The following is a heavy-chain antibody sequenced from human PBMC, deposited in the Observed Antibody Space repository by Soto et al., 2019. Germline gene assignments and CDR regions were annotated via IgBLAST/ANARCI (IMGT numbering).Heavy chain of an antibody. D-gene: IGHD3-9*01. CDR2: VYYSGST. J-gene: IGHJ6*03. CDR3: ARLRSYYDILTGFHPYYYYYMDV. Sequence: QLQLQESGPGLVKPSETLSLTCTVSGGSISSSSYYWGWIRQPPGKGLEWIGSVYYSGSTHYNPSLGSRGTISVDTSRNQFSLKLSSVTAADTAVYYCARLRSYYDILTGFHPYYYYYMDVWGRGTTVTVSS. V-gene: IGHV4-39*01. CDR1: GGSISSSSYY.